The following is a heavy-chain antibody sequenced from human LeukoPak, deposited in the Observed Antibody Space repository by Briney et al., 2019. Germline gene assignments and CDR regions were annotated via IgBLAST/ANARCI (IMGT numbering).Heavy chain of an antibody. Sequence: TGGSLRLSCAASGFTVSSNYINWVRQAPGKGLECVSVSYSGGSTDYADSVKGRFTISRDNSKNTLYLQMNSLRTEDTAVYYCARGVIRGIDAFDIWGQGTMVTVSS. D-gene: IGHD3-10*01. CDR1: GFTVSSNY. J-gene: IGHJ3*02. CDR3: ARGVIRGIDAFDI. CDR2: SYSGGST. V-gene: IGHV3-66*02.